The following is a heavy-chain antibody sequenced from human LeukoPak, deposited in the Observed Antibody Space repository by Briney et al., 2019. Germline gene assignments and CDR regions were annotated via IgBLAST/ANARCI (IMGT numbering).Heavy chain of an antibody. Sequence: GGSLRLSCAASGFTFSSYAMSWVRQAPGKGLEWVSAISGSGGSTYYADSVKGRLTISRDNSKNTLYLQMNSLRAEDTAVYYCAKDRYYDFWSGLKDYWGQGTLVTVSS. CDR3: AKDRYYDFWSGLKDY. V-gene: IGHV3-23*01. CDR1: GFTFSSYA. D-gene: IGHD3-3*01. CDR2: ISGSGGST. J-gene: IGHJ4*02.